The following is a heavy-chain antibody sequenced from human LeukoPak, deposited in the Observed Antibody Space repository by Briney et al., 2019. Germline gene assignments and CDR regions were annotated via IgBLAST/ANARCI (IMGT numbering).Heavy chain of an antibody. J-gene: IGHJ3*02. V-gene: IGHV1-46*01. CDR2: INPSVGNT. Sequence: ASVKVSCKASGYTFTSYYMHWVRQAPGQGLEWMGIINPSVGNTIYAQKFQGRVTMTRDTSTSTVYMELRSLRSDDTAVYYCARDGVMASHAFDIWGQGTMVTVSS. CDR3: ARDGVMASHAFDI. CDR1: GYTFTSYY. D-gene: IGHD2-21*01.